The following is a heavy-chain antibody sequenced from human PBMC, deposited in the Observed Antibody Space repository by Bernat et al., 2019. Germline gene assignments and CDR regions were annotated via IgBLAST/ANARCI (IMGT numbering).Heavy chain of an antibody. D-gene: IGHD5-12*01. Sequence: EVQLVESGGGLVQPGGSLRLSCAVSGFTVSSNYMSWVRQAPGKGPEWVSVIYSSGSTYYADSVKGRFTISRDNSRNTLDLQMNSLRAEDTAVYYCARWLYQGDYWGQEPWSPSPQ. V-gene: IGHV3-66*01. CDR2: IYSSGST. CDR1: GFTVSSNY. J-gene: IGHJ4*01. CDR3: ARWLYQGDY.